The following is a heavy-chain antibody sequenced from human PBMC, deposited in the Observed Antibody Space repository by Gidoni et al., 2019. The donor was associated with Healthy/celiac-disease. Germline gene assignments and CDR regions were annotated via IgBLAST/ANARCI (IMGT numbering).Heavy chain of an antibody. CDR3: ARVKRGGDIVVVPAAIDY. Sequence: QVQLQESGPGLVKPSQTLSLTCTVSGGSISRGGYYWSWIRQHPGKGLEWIGYIYYSGSTYYNPSLKSRVTISVDTSKNQFSLKLSSVTAADTAVYYCARVKRGGDIVVVPAAIDYWGQGTLVTVSS. CDR2: IYYSGST. D-gene: IGHD2-2*02. J-gene: IGHJ4*02. V-gene: IGHV4-31*03. CDR1: GGSISRGGYY.